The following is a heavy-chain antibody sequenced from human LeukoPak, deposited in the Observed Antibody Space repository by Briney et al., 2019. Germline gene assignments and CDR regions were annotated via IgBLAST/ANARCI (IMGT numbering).Heavy chain of an antibody. D-gene: IGHD3-16*01. J-gene: IGHJ6*02. V-gene: IGHV4-59*01. Sequence: PSETLSLTCTVSGGSISSYYWSWIRQPPGKGLEWIGYIYYSGSTNYNPSLKSRVTISVDTSKNQFSLKLSSVTAADTAVYYYARDLRDYGGYYYYYGMDVWGQGTTVTVSS. CDR1: GGSISSYY. CDR3: ARDLRDYGGYYYYYGMDV. CDR2: IYYSGST.